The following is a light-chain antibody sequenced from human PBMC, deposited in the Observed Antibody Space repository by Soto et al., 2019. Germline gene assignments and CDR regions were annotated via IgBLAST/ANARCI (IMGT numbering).Light chain of an antibody. V-gene: IGKV4-1*01. CDR2: WAS. J-gene: IGKJ1*01. CDR1: QSVLYNSNNKNY. Sequence: DIVMTQSPDSLAVSLGERATINCKSSQSVLYNSNNKNYLAWYQQRPGQTPKLLIYWASTRESGVPDRFSGSGSGTDFTLSISSLQAEDVAVYYCQQYYSTPPTFGQGNKVEIK. CDR3: QQYYSTPPT.